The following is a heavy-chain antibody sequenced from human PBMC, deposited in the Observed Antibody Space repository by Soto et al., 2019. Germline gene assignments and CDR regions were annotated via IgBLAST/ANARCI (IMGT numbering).Heavy chain of an antibody. CDR2: INSDGSST. Sequence: PGGSLRLSCAASGFTFSSYWMPWVRQAPGKGLVLVSRINSDGSSTSYADSVRGRFTIPRDNAKNTLYLQMNSLRAEDTAVYYCARAVQWLSFSPFDYWGQGTLVTVSS. D-gene: IGHD6-19*01. V-gene: IGHV3-74*01. CDR3: ARAVQWLSFSPFDY. CDR1: GFTFSSYW. J-gene: IGHJ4*02.